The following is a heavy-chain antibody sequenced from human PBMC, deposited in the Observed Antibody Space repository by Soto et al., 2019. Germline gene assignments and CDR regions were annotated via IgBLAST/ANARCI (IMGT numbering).Heavy chain of an antibody. V-gene: IGHV3-30*18. J-gene: IGHJ5*02. CDR3: AKDLSYCNGGTCSHNAGSDA. CDR1: GFTFSNYA. Sequence: QVQLVESGGGGVQPGGSLRLSCAASGFTFSNYAMHWVRQAPGKGLEWVAIISFDGINRFYRDSVKGRFTISRDNSKSTLYLEMSSLNIEDTAMYLCAKDLSYCNGGTCSHNAGSDAWGQGTLVTVSS. CDR2: ISFDGINR. D-gene: IGHD2-15*01.